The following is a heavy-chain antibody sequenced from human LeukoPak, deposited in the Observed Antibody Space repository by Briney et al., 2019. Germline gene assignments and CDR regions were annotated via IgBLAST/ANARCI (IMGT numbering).Heavy chain of an antibody. D-gene: IGHD2-21*02. CDR3: ARGTYFCGGDCYSNDAFDI. CDR2: IYYSGST. J-gene: IGHJ3*02. Sequence: PSETLSLTCTVSGGSISSYYWSWIRQPPGKGLEWVGYIYYSGSTNYNPSLKSRVTISVDTSKNQFSLRLSSVTAADTAVYYCARGTYFCGGDCYSNDAFDIWGQGTTVTVSS. V-gene: IGHV4-59*01. CDR1: GGSISSYY.